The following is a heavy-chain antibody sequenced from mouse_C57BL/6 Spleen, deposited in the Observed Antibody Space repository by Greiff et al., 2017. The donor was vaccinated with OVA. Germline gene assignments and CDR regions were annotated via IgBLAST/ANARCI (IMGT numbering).Heavy chain of an antibody. Sequence: ESGPGLVKPSQSLSLTCSVTGYSITSGYYWNWIRQFPGNKLEWMGYISYDGSNNYNPTLKNRITITRDTSKNQFFLKLKSVTTEDTATYYCARARWYFDVWGTGTTVTVSS. CDR1: GYSITSGYY. V-gene: IGHV3-6*01. J-gene: IGHJ1*03. CDR3: ARARWYFDV. CDR2: ISYDGSN.